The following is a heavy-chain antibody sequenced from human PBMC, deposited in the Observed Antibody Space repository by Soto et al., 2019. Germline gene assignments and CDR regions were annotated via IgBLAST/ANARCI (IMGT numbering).Heavy chain of an antibody. J-gene: IGHJ4*02. D-gene: IGHD3-10*01. CDR2: ISYTETT. CDR3: VSRPIFGFPYGPFDY. CDR1: RGSIRSGSYY. Sequence: QLQLQESGPGLVKPSETLSLTCSVSRGSIRSGSYYWAWIRQTPGKGLEWIATISYTETTYYNPSLKSRDAISVDLSKNQFSLRLNSMTAADTAVYYCVSRPIFGFPYGPFDYWGQGALVTVSS. V-gene: IGHV4-39*01.